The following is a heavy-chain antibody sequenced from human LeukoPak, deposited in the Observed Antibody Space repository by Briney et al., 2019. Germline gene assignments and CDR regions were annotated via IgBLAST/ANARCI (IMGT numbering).Heavy chain of an antibody. J-gene: IGHJ4*02. CDR3: AIEYYDFWSGYTLGDY. CDR1: GGSISSSSYY. Sequence: SETLSLTCTVSGGSISSSSYYWGWIRQPPGKGLEWIGSIYYSGSTYYNPSLKSRVTIPVDTSKNQFSLKLSSVTAADTAVYYCAIEYYDFWSGYTLGDYWGQGTLVTVSS. CDR2: IYYSGST. V-gene: IGHV4-39*01. D-gene: IGHD3-3*01.